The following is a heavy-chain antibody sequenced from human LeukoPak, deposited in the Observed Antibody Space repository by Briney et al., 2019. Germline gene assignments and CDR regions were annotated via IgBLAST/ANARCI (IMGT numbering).Heavy chain of an antibody. V-gene: IGHV4-34*01. CDR3: ARDQGTGYYFDY. CDR2: INHSGST. J-gene: IGHJ4*02. Sequence: SETLSLTCAVYGESFSGYYWSWIRQPPGKGLEWIGDINHSGSTNYNPSPKSRVTISVDTSKNQFSLNLNSVTAADTAVYYCARDQGTGYYFDYWGQGTLVTVSS. D-gene: IGHD3-10*01. CDR1: GESFSGYY.